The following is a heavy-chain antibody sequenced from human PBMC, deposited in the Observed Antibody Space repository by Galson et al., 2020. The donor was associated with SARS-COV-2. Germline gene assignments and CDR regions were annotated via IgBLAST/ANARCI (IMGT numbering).Heavy chain of an antibody. CDR1: GYIFTNYG. D-gene: IGHD4-17*01. J-gene: IGHJ3*02. CDR3: ARDYGRAFDI. CDR2: ISTYNGNR. V-gene: IGHV1-18*01. Sequence: ASVKVSCKASGYIFTNYGITWVRQAPGQGLEWMGWISTYNGNRNYAQKIQGRVSMTTDTSTTTAYMEMRSLRSDDTAVYYCARDYGRAFDIWGQGTMVTVSS.